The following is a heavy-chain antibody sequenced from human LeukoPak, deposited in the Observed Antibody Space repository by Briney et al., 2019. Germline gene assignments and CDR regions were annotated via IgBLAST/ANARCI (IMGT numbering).Heavy chain of an antibody. CDR2: IRYDGSNK. CDR3: AKDWGYYGSGSYYPYYYYYMDV. D-gene: IGHD3-10*01. J-gene: IGHJ6*03. CDR1: GFTFSSYG. V-gene: IGHV3-30*02. Sequence: SGGSLRLSCAASGFTFSSYGMHWVRQAPGKGLEWVAFIRYDGSNKYYADSVKGRFTISRDNSKNTLYLQMNSLRAEDTAVYYCAKDWGYYGSGSYYPYYYYYMDVWGKGTTVTISS.